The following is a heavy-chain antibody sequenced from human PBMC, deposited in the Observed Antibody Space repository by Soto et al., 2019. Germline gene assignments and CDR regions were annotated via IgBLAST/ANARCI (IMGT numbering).Heavy chain of an antibody. J-gene: IGHJ6*03. Sequence: ASVKVSCKASGYTFTSYDINWVRQATGQGLEWMGWMNPNSGNTGYAQKFQGRVTMTRNTSISTAYMELSSLRSEDTAVYYCARVVGYCSSTSCPDYYYYYYMDVWGKGTTVTVSS. CDR3: ARVVGYCSSTSCPDYYYYYYMDV. CDR2: MNPNSGNT. D-gene: IGHD2-2*01. V-gene: IGHV1-8*01. CDR1: GYTFTSYD.